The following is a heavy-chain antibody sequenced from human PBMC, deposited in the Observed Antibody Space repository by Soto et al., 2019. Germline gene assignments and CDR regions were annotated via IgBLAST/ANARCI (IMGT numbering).Heavy chain of an antibody. D-gene: IGHD1-1*01. J-gene: IGHJ4*02. CDR2: INWNSVNT. V-gene: IGHV3-20*04. Sequence: DVQLVESGGRVVRPGGSLRLSCAASGFNFDDCGMGWVRQAPGKGLEWVSGINWNSVNTGYVDSVKGRFTISRDNAKSSLYLQMNSLRAEDTALYYCARGIDAYNFFDSWGQGTLVTVSS. CDR1: GFNFDDCG. CDR3: ARGIDAYNFFDS.